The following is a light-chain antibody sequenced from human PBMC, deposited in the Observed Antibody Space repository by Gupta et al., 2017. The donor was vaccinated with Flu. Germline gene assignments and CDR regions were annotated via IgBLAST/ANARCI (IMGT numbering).Light chain of an antibody. CDR1: SSNIGSNT. Sequence: QSVLTQPPSASGTPEQRVTISCSGSSSNIGSNTVNWYQQLPGTAPKVLIYNNNQRPSEVPDRFSGSKSGTSASLAISGLQSEDEADYYCATWDDSLNEVFGTGTKVTVL. CDR2: NNN. CDR3: ATWDDSLNEV. V-gene: IGLV1-44*01. J-gene: IGLJ1*01.